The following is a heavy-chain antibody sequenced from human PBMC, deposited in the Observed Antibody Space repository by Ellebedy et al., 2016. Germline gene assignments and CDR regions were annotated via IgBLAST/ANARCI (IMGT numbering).Heavy chain of an antibody. CDR3: ARSPGEWSLYDWFDP. CDR2: ISSSSSYI. V-gene: IGHV3-21*01. CDR1: GFTFSSYS. D-gene: IGHD3-3*01. J-gene: IGHJ5*02. Sequence: GGSLRLSCAVSGFTFSSYSMNWVRQAPGEGLEWVSSISSSSSYISFADSVKGRFTVFRDNAMSSLYLQMNNLRGEDTAIYYCARSPGEWSLYDWFDPWGPGTLVTVSS.